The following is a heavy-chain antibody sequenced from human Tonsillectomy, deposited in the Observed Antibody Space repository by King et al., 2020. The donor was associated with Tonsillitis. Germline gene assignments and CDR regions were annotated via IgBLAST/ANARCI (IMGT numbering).Heavy chain of an antibody. J-gene: IGHJ4*02. CDR3: VRASYYYDRSGYFARAVWDY. Sequence: DQLVQSGSELKKPGASVKVSCKASEYTFTSYPLNWVRQAPGQGLEWMGWINTNTGNPTYAQGFTGRFVFSLDTSVTTAYLHISGLKAEDTAVYYCVRASYYYDRSGYFARAVWDYWGQGTLVTVSS. V-gene: IGHV7-4-1*02. D-gene: IGHD3-22*01. CDR2: INTNTGNP. CDR1: EYTFTSYP.